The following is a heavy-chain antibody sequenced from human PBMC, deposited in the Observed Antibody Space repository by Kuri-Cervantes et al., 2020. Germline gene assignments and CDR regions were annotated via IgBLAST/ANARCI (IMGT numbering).Heavy chain of an antibody. D-gene: IGHD3-10*01. CDR2: IYYRGST. CDR3: AREGSKGQILWFGESGMDV. Sequence: SETLSLTCTVSGGSISSYYWSWIRQPPGKGLEWIGYIYYRGSTNYNPSLKSRVTISVDTSKNQFSLKLSSVTAADTAVYYCAREGSKGQILWFGESGMDVWGQGTTVTVSS. CDR1: GGSISSYY. V-gene: IGHV4-59*01. J-gene: IGHJ6*02.